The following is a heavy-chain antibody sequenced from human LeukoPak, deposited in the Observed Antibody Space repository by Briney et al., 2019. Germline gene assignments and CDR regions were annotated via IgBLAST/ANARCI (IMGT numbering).Heavy chain of an antibody. CDR3: ARHDNSRGDFWSAYYWPGGDY. CDR1: GYTFTSYG. J-gene: IGHJ4*02. D-gene: IGHD3-3*01. CDR2: ISAYNGNT. V-gene: IGHV1-18*01. Sequence: ASVKVSCKASGYTFTSYGISWVRQAPGQGLEWMGWISAYNGNTNYAQKLQGRVTMSTDTSTGTAYMELRSLRSDNTAVYYCARHDNSRGDFWSAYYWPGGDYWGQGTLVTVSS.